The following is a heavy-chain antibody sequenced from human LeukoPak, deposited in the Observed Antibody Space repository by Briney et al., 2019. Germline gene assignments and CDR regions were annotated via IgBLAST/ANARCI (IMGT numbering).Heavy chain of an antibody. D-gene: IGHD6-19*01. CDR1: GFTFSSCS. CDR2: LNARASDGGA. V-gene: IGHV3-23*01. Sequence: PGGSLRLSCAASGFTFSSCSMSWVRQAPGKGREWVSTLNARASDGGAYYEDSVKGRFTISRDNSKNTLYLQMNGLRAEDTAIYYCAKNRGKGAVTGTGEFEYWGQGTLVTVS. J-gene: IGHJ4*02. CDR3: AKNRGKGAVTGTGEFEY.